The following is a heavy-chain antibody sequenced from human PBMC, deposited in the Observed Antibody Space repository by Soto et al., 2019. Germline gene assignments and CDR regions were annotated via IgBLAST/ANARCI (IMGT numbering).Heavy chain of an antibody. J-gene: IGHJ3*02. D-gene: IGHD2-15*01. Sequence: ASVQVSCKVSGYTLTELSMHWVRQAPGKGLEWMGGFDPEDGETIYAQKFQGRVTMTEDTSTDTAYMELSSLKSDDAAVYYCATEGVVVVAETGAFDIWGQGTMVTVSS. V-gene: IGHV1-24*01. CDR1: GYTLTELS. CDR3: ATEGVVVVAETGAFDI. CDR2: FDPEDGET.